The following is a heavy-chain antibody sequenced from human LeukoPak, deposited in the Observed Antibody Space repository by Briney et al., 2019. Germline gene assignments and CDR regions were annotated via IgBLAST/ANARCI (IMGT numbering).Heavy chain of an antibody. Sequence: GGSLRLSCAASGFTFSSHWMHWVRQAPGKGLVWVSHINNEGSSTTYADSVKGRFTISRDNSKNTLYLQMNSLRAEDTAVYYCAKPEGEVVTPYDAFDIWGQGTMVTVSS. V-gene: IGHV3-74*01. J-gene: IGHJ3*02. CDR2: INNEGSST. CDR1: GFTFSSHW. D-gene: IGHD2-15*01. CDR3: AKPEGEVVTPYDAFDI.